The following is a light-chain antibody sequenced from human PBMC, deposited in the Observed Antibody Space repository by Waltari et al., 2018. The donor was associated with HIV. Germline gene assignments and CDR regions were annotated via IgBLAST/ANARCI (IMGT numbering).Light chain of an antibody. Sequence: QSALTQPRSVSGSPGQSVTISCTGTSSDVGGYNYVSWYQQHPGKAPELMIYDVSKRPSGGPDRCSGSKSGNTASLTISGLQAEDEADYYCCSYAGSYTWVFGGGTKLTVL. CDR2: DVS. CDR1: SSDVGGYNY. CDR3: CSYAGSYTWV. V-gene: IGLV2-11*01. J-gene: IGLJ3*02.